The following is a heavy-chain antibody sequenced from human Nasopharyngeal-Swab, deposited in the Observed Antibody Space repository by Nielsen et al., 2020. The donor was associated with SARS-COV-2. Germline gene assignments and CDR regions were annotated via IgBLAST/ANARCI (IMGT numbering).Heavy chain of an antibody. CDR1: GFPFDDYA. CDR2: INWNSRPI. Sequence: GGSLRLSCAASGFPFDDYAMHWVRQAPGKGLEWVSGINWNSRPIGYADSVKGRFTISRDNAKNSLFLEMSSLRGDDTALYYCAKASYGDSWIDHWGQGTLVTVSS. J-gene: IGHJ4*02. D-gene: IGHD2-21*02. CDR3: AKASYGDSWIDH. V-gene: IGHV3-9*01.